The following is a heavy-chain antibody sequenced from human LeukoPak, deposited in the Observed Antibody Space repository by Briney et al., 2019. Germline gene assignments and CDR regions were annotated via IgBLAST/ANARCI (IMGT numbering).Heavy chain of an antibody. J-gene: IGHJ5*02. CDR2: IGGRGGST. Sequence: LPGGSLRLSCAASGFTFTSFAMTWVRQAPGKGLEWVSTIGGRGGSTDYADSVKGRFTISRDNSKNTLYLQMNNLRAEDTAVYYCAKDPYCSSTSCYTDWFDPWGQGTLVTVSS. CDR3: AKDPYCSSTSCYTDWFDP. CDR1: GFTFTSFA. V-gene: IGHV3-23*01. D-gene: IGHD2-2*02.